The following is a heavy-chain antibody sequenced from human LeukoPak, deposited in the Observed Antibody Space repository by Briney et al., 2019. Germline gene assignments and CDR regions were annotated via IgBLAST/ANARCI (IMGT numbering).Heavy chain of an antibody. D-gene: IGHD3-9*01. V-gene: IGHV1-18*01. CDR2: ISAYNGNT. CDR3: AREAGGFDWLTWKTYNWFDP. CDR1: GYTFTSYG. J-gene: IGHJ5*02. Sequence: GASVKVSCKASGYTFTSYGISWVRQAPGQGLEWMGWISAYNGNTNYAQKLQGRVAMTTDTSTSTAYMELRSLRSDDTAVYYCAREAGGFDWLTWKTYNWFDPWGQGTLVTVSS.